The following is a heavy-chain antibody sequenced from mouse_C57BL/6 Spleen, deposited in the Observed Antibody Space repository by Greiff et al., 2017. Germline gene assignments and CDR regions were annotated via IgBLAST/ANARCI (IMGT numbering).Heavy chain of an antibody. V-gene: IGHV1-69*01. D-gene: IGHD1-1*01. Sequence: QVQLQQPGAELVMPGASVKLSCKASGYTFTSYWMHWVKQRPGQGLEWIGEIDPSDSYTNYNQKFKGKSPLTVDKSSSTAYMKLRSLTSEDSAVYYCERAGYYGSRTYWYWDVGGTGTTVTVSS. CDR1: GYTFTSYW. J-gene: IGHJ1*03. CDR3: ERAGYYGSRTYWYWDV. CDR2: IDPSDSYT.